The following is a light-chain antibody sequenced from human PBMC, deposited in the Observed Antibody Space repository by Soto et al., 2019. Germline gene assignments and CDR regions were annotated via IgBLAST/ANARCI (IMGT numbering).Light chain of an antibody. V-gene: IGLV1-40*01. CDR3: QSYDSSLSGYV. CDR1: SCNIGAGYD. CDR2: GNS. Sequence: QSVLTQPPSVSGAPGQKVTISCTGSSCNIGAGYDVNWYQQHPGKAPKLLIHGNSNRPSGVPDRFSGSKSGTSASLAITWLQAEDEADYFCQSYDSSLSGYVFGTGTKVTVL. J-gene: IGLJ1*01.